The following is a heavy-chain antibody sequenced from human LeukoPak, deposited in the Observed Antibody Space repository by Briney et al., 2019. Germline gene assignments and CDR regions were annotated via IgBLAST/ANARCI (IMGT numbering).Heavy chain of an antibody. CDR3: ASQGVDYYDSSRNAFDI. D-gene: IGHD3-22*01. J-gene: IGHJ3*02. Sequence: SVNVSCKASGGTFSSYAISWVRQAPGQGLEWVGRIIPIFGIANYAQKFQGRVTITVDKPTRTAYMELSSLRSEDTAVYYCASQGVDYYDSSRNAFDIWGQGTMVTVSS. CDR2: IIPIFGIA. V-gene: IGHV1-69*04. CDR1: GGTFSSYA.